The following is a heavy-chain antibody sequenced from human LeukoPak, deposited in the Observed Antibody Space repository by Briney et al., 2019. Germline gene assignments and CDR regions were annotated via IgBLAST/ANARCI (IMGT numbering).Heavy chain of an antibody. CDR2: MNPNSGNT. CDR1: GYTFTSYD. J-gene: IGHJ3*02. D-gene: IGHD3-16*01. CDR3: ARGYRYDYVWGGDI. V-gene: IGHV1-8*01. Sequence: ASVKVSCKASGYTFTSYDINWVRQATGQGLEWMGWMNPNSGNTGYAQKFQGRVTMTRNTSISTAYMELSSLRSEDMAVYYCARGYRYDYVWGGDIWGQGTMVTVSS.